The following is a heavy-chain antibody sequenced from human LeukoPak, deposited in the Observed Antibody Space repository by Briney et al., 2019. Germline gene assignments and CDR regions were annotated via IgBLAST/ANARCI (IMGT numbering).Heavy chain of an antibody. CDR2: IRSKAYGGTT. CDR1: GFTFRKYW. V-gene: IGHV3-49*04. J-gene: IGHJ3*02. Sequence: GGSLRLSCVASGFTFRKYWMSWVRQAPGKGLEWVGFIRSKAYGGTTEYASSVKGRFTISRDDSKSIAYLQMNSLKTEDTAVYYCATPRRGYCSGGSCGAFEIWGQGTMVTVSS. D-gene: IGHD2-15*01. CDR3: ATPRRGYCSGGSCGAFEI.